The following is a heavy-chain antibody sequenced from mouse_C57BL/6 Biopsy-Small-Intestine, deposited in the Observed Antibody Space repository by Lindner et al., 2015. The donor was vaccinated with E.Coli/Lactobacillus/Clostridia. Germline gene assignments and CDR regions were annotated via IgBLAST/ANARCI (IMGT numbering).Heavy chain of an antibody. CDR3: ARVAHPSMIVPGTFQT. Sequence: SVKVSCKASGGIFSTYGINWVRQAPGQGLEWMGGIIPMYGTTNYAQRLQDRVTIIADESTRTAYMELRSLRSEDTAMYHCARVAHPSMIVPGTFQTWGQGTIVIVSS. J-gene: IGHJ3*02. D-gene: IGHD2-5*01. CDR2: IIPMYGTT. CDR1: GGIFSTYG. V-gene: IGHV1S126*01.